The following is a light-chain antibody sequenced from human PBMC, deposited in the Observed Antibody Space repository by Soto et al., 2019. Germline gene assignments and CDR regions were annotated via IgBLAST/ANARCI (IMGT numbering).Light chain of an antibody. V-gene: IGKV1-9*01. CDR2: AAS. CDR1: QGISSY. J-gene: IGKJ5*01. CDR3: QQLNSYPIT. Sequence: DIQFTQSPSFLSASVGDRVTITCRASQGISSYLAWYQQKPGKAPKLLIYAASTLQSGVPSRFSGSGSGTEFTLTISSLQPEDFAPSYCQQLNSYPITFGQGTRLEIK.